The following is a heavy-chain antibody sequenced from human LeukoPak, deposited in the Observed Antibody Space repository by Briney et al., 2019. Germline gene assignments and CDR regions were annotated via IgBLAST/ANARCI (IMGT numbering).Heavy chain of an antibody. CDR1: GFTFSSYA. V-gene: IGHV3-30*02. CDR3: AISIAPLGTEAFDI. CDR2: IRSDGSNK. J-gene: IGHJ3*02. Sequence: GGSLRLSCAASGFTFSSYAMHWVRQAPGKGLEWVAFIRSDGSNKYYADSVKGRFTISRDNSKNTLYLQMNSLRAEDTAVYYCAISIAPLGTEAFDIWGQGTMVTVSS. D-gene: IGHD1-1*01.